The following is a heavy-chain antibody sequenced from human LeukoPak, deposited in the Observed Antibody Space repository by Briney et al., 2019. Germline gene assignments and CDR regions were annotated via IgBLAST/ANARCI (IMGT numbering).Heavy chain of an antibody. CDR1: GGSISSYY. Sequence: SETLSLTCTVSGGSISSYYWSWIRQPPGKGLEWIGYIYYSGSTNYNPSLKSRVTRSVDTSKNQFSLKLSSVTAADTAVYYCARERVGAGDAFDIWGQGTMVTVSS. CDR2: IYYSGST. D-gene: IGHD1-26*01. V-gene: IGHV4-59*01. J-gene: IGHJ3*02. CDR3: ARERVGAGDAFDI.